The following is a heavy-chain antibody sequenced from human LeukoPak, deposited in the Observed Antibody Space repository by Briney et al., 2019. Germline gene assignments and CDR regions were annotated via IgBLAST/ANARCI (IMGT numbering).Heavy chain of an antibody. CDR3: AKDSRSVVAATD. CDR1: GFTFSSYG. J-gene: IGHJ4*02. Sequence: GGSLRLSCAASGFTFSSYGMHWVRQAPGKGLEWVAFIRYDGSNKYYADSVKGRFTIFRDNSKNTLYLQMNSLRAEDTAVYYCAKDSRSVVAATDWGQGTLVTVSS. V-gene: IGHV3-30*02. CDR2: IRYDGSNK. D-gene: IGHD2-15*01.